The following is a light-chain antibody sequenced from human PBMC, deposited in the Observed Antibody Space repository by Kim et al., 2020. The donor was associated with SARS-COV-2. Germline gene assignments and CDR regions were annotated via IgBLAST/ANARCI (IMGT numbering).Light chain of an antibody. Sequence: DIVMTQSPDSLAVSLGERATINCKSSQTILYSSNNKNYLAWYQQKPGQPPKLLISWASTRDSGAPGRFRGSGSGTDFTLTIDSLQAEDVAVYFCQQYDTLPRTFGQGTKVDIK. J-gene: IGKJ1*01. CDR2: WAS. V-gene: IGKV4-1*01. CDR1: QTILYSSNNKNY. CDR3: QQYDTLPRT.